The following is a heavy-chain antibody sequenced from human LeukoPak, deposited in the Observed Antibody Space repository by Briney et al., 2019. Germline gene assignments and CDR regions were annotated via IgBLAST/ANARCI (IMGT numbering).Heavy chain of an antibody. D-gene: IGHD3-10*01. V-gene: IGHV4-59*12. J-gene: IGHJ4*02. CDR3: ARVSLVRGAPDYYFDY. CDR1: GGSLSTYY. CDR2: IYHSGST. Sequence: SETLSLTCTVSGGSLSTYYWSWIRQPPGKGLEWLGFIYHSGSTTYNPSLRSRVTISLDTSKNQISLNLSSVTAADTAVYYCARVSLVRGAPDYYFDYWGQGTLVTVSS.